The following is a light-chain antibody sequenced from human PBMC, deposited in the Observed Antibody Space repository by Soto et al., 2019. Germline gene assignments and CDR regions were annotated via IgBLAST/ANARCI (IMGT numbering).Light chain of an antibody. J-gene: IGKJ1*01. CDR3: QQSYSTVWT. V-gene: IGKV1-39*01. CDR2: AAS. CDR1: QSISSY. Sequence: DIQMTQSPSSLSASVGDRVTITCRASQSISSYLNWYQQKPGKAPKLLIYAASSLQSGVPSRFSGSGSGTHFTLTLNSLQPEDFATYYCQQSYSTVWTFGQGTKVDIK.